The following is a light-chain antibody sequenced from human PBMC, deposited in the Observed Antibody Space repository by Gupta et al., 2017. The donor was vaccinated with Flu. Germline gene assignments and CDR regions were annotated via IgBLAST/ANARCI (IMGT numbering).Light chain of an antibody. CDR3: QSADSSGTYRI. CDR2: KGN. J-gene: IGLJ2*01. Sequence: SYEVTQPPSVSVSPGQTARITCSGDELPKQYAYWYQKKPGQAPVLVIYKGNERPSGIPERFSGSSSGTIVTLTISGVQAEDEADYYCQSADSSGTYRIFGGGTKLTVL. V-gene: IGLV3-25*02. CDR1: ELPKQY.